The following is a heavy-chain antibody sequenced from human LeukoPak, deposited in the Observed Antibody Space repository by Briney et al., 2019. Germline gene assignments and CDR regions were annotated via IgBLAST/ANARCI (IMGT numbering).Heavy chain of an antibody. CDR1: GFTFSSYA. D-gene: IGHD6-6*01. CDR2: ISSNGGNT. Sequence: GGSLRLSCAASGFTFSSYAMHWVRQAPGKALEYVSAISSNGGNTYYVNSVKGRFTISRDNSKNTLYLQMGSLRAEDMAVYYCPTSSSSSLRYFQHWGQGTLVTVSS. V-gene: IGHV3-64*01. J-gene: IGHJ1*01. CDR3: PTSSSSSLRYFQH.